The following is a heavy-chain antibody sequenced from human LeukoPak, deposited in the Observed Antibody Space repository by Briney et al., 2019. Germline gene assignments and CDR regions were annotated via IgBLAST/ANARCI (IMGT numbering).Heavy chain of an antibody. V-gene: IGHV4-4*02. CDR3: ARGDYDILTGWGGDWFDP. CDR1: GGSISRSNW. CDR2: ISHSGSI. Sequence: SETLSLTCAVTGGSISRSNWWSWVRQPPGKGLEWIGEISHSGSINYNPSLKSRVTMSVDESKNQFSLKLSSVTAADSAVYYCARGDYDILTGWGGDWFDPWGQGSVVTVSS. D-gene: IGHD3-9*01. J-gene: IGHJ5*02.